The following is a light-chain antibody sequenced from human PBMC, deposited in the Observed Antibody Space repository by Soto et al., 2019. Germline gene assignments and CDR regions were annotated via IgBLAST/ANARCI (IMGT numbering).Light chain of an antibody. J-gene: IGKJ2*01. CDR1: QSISSW. CDR3: QQYNSYLMYT. Sequence: DIQMTQSPSTLSASVGDRVTITCRASQSISSWLAWYQQKPGKAPKLLIYKASSLESGIPSRFSGSGSGTEFTLTISSLQPDHFATYYCQQYNSYLMYTFGQGTKLEIK. V-gene: IGKV1-5*03. CDR2: KAS.